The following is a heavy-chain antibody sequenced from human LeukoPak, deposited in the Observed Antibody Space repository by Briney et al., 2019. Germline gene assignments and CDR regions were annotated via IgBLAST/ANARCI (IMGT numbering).Heavy chain of an antibody. V-gene: IGHV1-18*01. J-gene: IGHJ3*02. D-gene: IGHD6-19*01. Sequence: ASVKVSCKASGYTFTSYGISWVRQAPGQGLEWMGWTSAYNGNTNYAQKLQGRVTMTTDTSTSTAYMELRSLRSDDTAVYYCARARGYSSDPDAFDIWGQGTMVTVSS. CDR3: ARARGYSSDPDAFDI. CDR1: GYTFTSYG. CDR2: TSAYNGNT.